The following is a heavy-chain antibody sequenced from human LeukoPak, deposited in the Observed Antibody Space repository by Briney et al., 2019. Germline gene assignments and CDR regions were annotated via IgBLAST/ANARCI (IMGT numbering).Heavy chain of an antibody. D-gene: IGHD6-19*01. J-gene: IGHJ6*03. CDR2: ISWNSGSI. CDR3: ARRGSSGYRGIYYYYYMDV. V-gene: IGHV3-9*01. CDR1: GFTFDDYA. Sequence: GGSLRLSCAASGFTFDDYAMHWVRQAPGKGLEWVSGISWNSGSIGYADSVKGRFTISRDNAKNSLYLQMNSLRAEDTAVYYCARRGSSGYRGIYYYYYMDVWGKGTTVTVSS.